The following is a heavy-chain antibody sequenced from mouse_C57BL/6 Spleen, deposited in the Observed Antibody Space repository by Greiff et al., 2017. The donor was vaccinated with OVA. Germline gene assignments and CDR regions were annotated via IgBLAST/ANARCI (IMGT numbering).Heavy chain of an antibody. CDR3: ARPFDY. Sequence: QVQLQQPGAELVKPGASVKLSCKASGYTFTSYWTQWVKQRPGQGLEWIGEIDPSDSYTNYNQKFKGKATLTVDTSSSTAYMQLSSLTSEDSAVYYCARPFDYWGQGTTRTVSS. CDR2: IDPSDSYT. J-gene: IGHJ2*01. CDR1: GYTFTSYW. V-gene: IGHV1-50*01.